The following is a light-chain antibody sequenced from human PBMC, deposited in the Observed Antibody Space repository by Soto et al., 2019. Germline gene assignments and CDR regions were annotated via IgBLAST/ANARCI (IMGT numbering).Light chain of an antibody. CDR2: DAS. V-gene: IGKV3-11*01. CDR1: QSITTY. Sequence: ETVLTQSPATLSLSPGDRATLSCRASQSITTYLAWYQQKPGQAPKLLFYDASNRATGIPARFSASGSGTDFTLTISSLEPEDSAVYYCQQRSSWWTFGQGTKVEIE. CDR3: QQRSSWWT. J-gene: IGKJ1*01.